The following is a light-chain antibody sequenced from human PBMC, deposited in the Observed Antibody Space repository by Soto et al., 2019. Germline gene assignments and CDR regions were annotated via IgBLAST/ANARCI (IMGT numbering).Light chain of an antibody. CDR3: MQALQIPLT. J-gene: IGKJ4*01. CDR2: VGS. Sequence: DLVMPQSPVSLPVTPGEPASISCRSSQIPLHSHGYTYLDWYLQKPGQSPQLLIYVGSTRASGVTDRFSGSGSDTDFTLEISRVEAEDVGVYYCMQALQIPLTFGGGTKVEIK. CDR1: QIPLHSHGYTY. V-gene: IGKV2-28*01.